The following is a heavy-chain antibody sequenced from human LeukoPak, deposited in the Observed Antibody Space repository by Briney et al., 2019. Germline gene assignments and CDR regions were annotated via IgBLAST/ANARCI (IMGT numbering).Heavy chain of an antibody. Sequence: GRSLRLSCAASGFTFSSYGMHWVRQVPGKGLEWVAVIWYDGSNKYYADSVKGRFTISRDNSKNTLYLQMNSLRAEDTAVYYCARDQHYDILTGIDYWGQGTLVTVSS. V-gene: IGHV3-33*01. CDR1: GFTFSSYG. J-gene: IGHJ4*02. D-gene: IGHD3-9*01. CDR3: ARDQHYDILTGIDY. CDR2: IWYDGSNK.